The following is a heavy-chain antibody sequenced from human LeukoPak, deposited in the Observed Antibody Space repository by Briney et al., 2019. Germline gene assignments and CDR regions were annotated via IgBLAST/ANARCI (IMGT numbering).Heavy chain of an antibody. V-gene: IGHV3-7*01. CDR1: GFTFSNYW. Sequence: GGSLRLSCAASGFTFSNYWMSWVRQAPGKGLEWVANIKEDEGEKYYVASVKGRFTISRDNAKNSLYLEMNSLRAEDTAVYYCATYKEAAGPVTERXDYWXXXTLXTVSX. J-gene: IGHJ4*02. CDR2: IKEDEGEK. D-gene: IGHD6-13*01. CDR3: ATYKEAAGPVTERXDY.